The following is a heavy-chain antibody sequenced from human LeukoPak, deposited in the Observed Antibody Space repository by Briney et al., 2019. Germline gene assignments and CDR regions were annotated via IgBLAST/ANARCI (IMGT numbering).Heavy chain of an antibody. Sequence: SETLSLTCTVSGGSISSYSWSWIRQPPGKGLEWIGYIYYTGSTNHSPSLKSRVTISVDTSKNQFSLKMSSVTAADTAIYYCARTRLAEYYFDYWGQGTLVTVSS. CDR1: GGSISSYS. CDR3: ARTRLAEYYFDY. CDR2: IYYTGST. J-gene: IGHJ4*02. D-gene: IGHD3-16*01. V-gene: IGHV4-59*08.